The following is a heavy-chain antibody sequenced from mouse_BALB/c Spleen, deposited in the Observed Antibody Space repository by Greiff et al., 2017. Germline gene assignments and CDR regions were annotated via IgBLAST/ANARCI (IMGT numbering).Heavy chain of an antibody. CDR1: GFTFSSYG. CDR2: INSNGGST. D-gene: IGHD2-10*02. Sequence: VQLKESGGGLVQPGGSLKLSCAASGFTFSSYGMSWVRQTPDKRLELVATINSNGGSTYYPDSVKGRFTISRDNAKNTLYLQMSSLKSEDTAMYYCATYGNPIAYWGQGTLVTVSA. J-gene: IGHJ3*01. V-gene: IGHV5-6-3*01. CDR3: ATYGNPIAY.